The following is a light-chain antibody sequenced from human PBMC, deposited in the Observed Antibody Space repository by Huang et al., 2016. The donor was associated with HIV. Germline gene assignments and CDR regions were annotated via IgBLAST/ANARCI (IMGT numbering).Light chain of an antibody. V-gene: IGKV1-39*01. Sequence: DIQMTQSPSSLSASVGDRVTLTCRSRQSISSYLNWYQLKPGKAPKLLIYAASTWQSGVPSRFSGSGSETDFTLTISSLQPEDFATYYCQQSYSTPRTFGQGTNLEIK. CDR3: QQSYSTPRT. CDR1: QSISSY. CDR2: AAS. J-gene: IGKJ2*01.